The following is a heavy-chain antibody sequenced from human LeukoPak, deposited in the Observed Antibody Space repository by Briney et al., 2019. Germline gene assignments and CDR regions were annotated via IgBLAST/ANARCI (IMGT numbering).Heavy chain of an antibody. V-gene: IGHV1-69*05. J-gene: IGHJ4*02. CDR2: IIPIFGTA. D-gene: IGHD5-12*01. CDR1: GGTFSSYA. CDR3: ARTGVSGYGTFDY. Sequence: SVKVSCKASGGTFSSYAISWVRQAPGQGLEWMGRIIPIFGTANYAQQFKGRVTITTDESTSTAYMELSSLRSEDTAVYYWARTGVSGYGTFDYWGQGTLVTVSS.